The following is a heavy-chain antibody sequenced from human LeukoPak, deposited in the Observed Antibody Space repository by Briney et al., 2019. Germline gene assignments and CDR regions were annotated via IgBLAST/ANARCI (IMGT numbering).Heavy chain of an antibody. Sequence: PGGSLRLSCAASELTFSNYAMSWVRQAPGKGLEWVSGSTGTGYSTYYADSVKGRFTISRDNSKNTLYLQMNSLRAEDTAVYYCAKEGSNFDYWGQGTLVTVSS. CDR1: ELTFSNYA. CDR3: AKEGSNFDY. CDR2: STGTGYST. V-gene: IGHV3-23*01. J-gene: IGHJ4*02.